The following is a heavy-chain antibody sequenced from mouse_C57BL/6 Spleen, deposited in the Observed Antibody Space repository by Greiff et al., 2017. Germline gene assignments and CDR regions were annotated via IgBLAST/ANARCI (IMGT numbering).Heavy chain of an antibody. CDR2: ISTGGSYT. J-gene: IGHJ2*01. CDR1: GFTFSSYC. D-gene: IGHD1-1*01. Sequence: EVKLLEPGAELVKPGASLKLSCKASGFTFSSYCMSWVRQTPGKSLEWVATISTGGSYTYYPDNVKGQFTISRDNAKITLYLQMSSLKSEDTAMYYCARRDYYGSSCDYWGQRTTLTASS. V-gene: IGHV5-6*02. CDR3: ARRDYYGSSCDY.